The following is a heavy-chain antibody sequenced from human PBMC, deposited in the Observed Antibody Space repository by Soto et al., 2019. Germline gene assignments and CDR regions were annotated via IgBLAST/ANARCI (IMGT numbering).Heavy chain of an antibody. CDR1: GFTFSSYA. D-gene: IGHD1-20*01. CDR3: AKDNWNGAYYYYGMDV. Sequence: GGSLRLSCAASGFTFSSYAMSWVRQAPGKGLEWVSAISGSGGSTYYADSVKGRLTISRDNSKNTVYLQMNSLRAEDTAVYYCAKDNWNGAYYYYGMDVWGQGTTVTVSS. V-gene: IGHV3-23*01. CDR2: ISGSGGST. J-gene: IGHJ6*02.